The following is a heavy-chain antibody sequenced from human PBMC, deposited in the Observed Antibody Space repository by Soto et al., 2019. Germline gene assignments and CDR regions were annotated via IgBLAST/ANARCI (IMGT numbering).Heavy chain of an antibody. J-gene: IGHJ4*02. Sequence: QVQLVQSGAEVKKPGFSVKVSCKASGGTFSSYAISWVRQAPGQGLEWMGGIIPIFGTANYAQKFQGRVTITADESTSTAYMERSSLRSEDTAVYYCAISAAGMLGLYYFDYWGQGTLVTVSS. CDR2: IIPIFGTA. D-gene: IGHD6-13*01. CDR1: GGTFSSYA. V-gene: IGHV1-69*12. CDR3: AISAAGMLGLYYFDY.